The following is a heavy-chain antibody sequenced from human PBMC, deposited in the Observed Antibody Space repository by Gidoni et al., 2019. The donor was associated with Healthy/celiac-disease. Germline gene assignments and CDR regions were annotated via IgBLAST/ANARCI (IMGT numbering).Heavy chain of an antibody. CDR1: GFTFSSYA. J-gene: IGHJ5*02. D-gene: IGHD3-22*01. V-gene: IGHV3-23*01. CDR2: ISGSGGST. CDR3: AKDRVLYYYDSSGWGWFDP. Sequence: EVQLLESGGGLVQPGGSLRLSCAASGFTFSSYAMRWVRQAPGKGLEWVSAISGSGGSTYYADSVKGRFTISRDNSKNTLYLQMNSLRAEDTAVYYCAKDRVLYYYDSSGWGWFDPWGQGTLVTVSS.